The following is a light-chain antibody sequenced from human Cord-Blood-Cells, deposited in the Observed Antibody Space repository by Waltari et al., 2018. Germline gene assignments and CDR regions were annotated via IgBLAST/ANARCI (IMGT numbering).Light chain of an antibody. J-gene: IGKJ4*01. V-gene: IGKV1-33*01. CDR3: QQYDNPPLT. CDR2: DAS. Sequence: DIQMTQSPSSLSASVGDRVTITCQASQGISNYLNWYQQKPGKAPKLLIYDASNLETGVPSRFSGSGSGTDFTLTISSLQPEDIATYYCQQYDNPPLTFGGGTKVEIK. CDR1: QGISNY.